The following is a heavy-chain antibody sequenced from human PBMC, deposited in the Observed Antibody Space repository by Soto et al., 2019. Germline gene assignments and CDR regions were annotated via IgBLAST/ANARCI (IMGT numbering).Heavy chain of an antibody. CDR1: GFTFSSYA. J-gene: IGHJ5*02. CDR2: ISGSGGST. Sequence: GGSLRLSCAASGFTFSSYAMSWVRQAPGKGLEWVSAISGSGGSTYYADSVKGRFTISRDNSKNTLYLQMNSLRAEDTAVYYCAKDRSYSSSWYKLFDPWGQGTLVTVSS. V-gene: IGHV3-23*01. D-gene: IGHD6-13*01. CDR3: AKDRSYSSSWYKLFDP.